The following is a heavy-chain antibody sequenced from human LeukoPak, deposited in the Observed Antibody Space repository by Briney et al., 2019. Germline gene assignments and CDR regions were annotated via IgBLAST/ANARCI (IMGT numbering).Heavy chain of an antibody. CDR3: ARSSSWYRSDAFDI. CDR1: GGSISSSNW. D-gene: IGHD6-13*01. CDR2: IYHSGST. V-gene: IGHV4-4*02. Sequence: SETLSLTCAVSGGSISSSNWWSWVRQPPGKGLEWIGEIYHSGSTNYNPSLKSRVTISVDKSKNQFSLKLSSVTAADTAVYYCARSSSWYRSDAFDIWGQGTMVTVSS. J-gene: IGHJ3*02.